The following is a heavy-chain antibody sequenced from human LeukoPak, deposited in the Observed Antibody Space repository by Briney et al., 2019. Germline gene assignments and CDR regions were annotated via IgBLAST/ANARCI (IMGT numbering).Heavy chain of an antibody. CDR1: GFIFTDYG. V-gene: IGHV3-30*02. J-gene: IGHJ4*02. D-gene: IGHD3-3*01. CDR3: AKWEWFPG. Sequence: QPGGSLRLSCAASGFIFTDYGMHWVRQAPGKGLEWLTFIRYDGSDKYYADSVKGRFTISRDNSKNTLYLQMNSLRAEDTAVYYCAKWEWFPGWGQGTLVTVSS. CDR2: IRYDGSDK.